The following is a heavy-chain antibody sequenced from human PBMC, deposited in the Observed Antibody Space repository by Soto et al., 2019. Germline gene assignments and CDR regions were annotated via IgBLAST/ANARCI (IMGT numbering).Heavy chain of an antibody. CDR1: GFTFSSYW. D-gene: IGHD3-3*01. J-gene: IGHJ5*02. Sequence: PGGSLRLSCAASGFTFSSYWMSWVRQAPGKGLEWVANIKQDGSEKYYVDSVKGRFTISRDNAKNSLYLQMNSLRAEDTAVYYCAREEGYYDFWSGKRNWFDPWGQGTLVTVSS. V-gene: IGHV3-7*01. CDR2: IKQDGSEK. CDR3: AREEGYYDFWSGKRNWFDP.